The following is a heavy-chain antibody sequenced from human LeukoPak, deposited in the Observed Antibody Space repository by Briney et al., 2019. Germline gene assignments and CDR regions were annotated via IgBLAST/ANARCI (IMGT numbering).Heavy chain of an antibody. CDR3: ASSRYCGGDCYFPPAFDY. J-gene: IGHJ4*02. CDR1: GLTFSSYA. D-gene: IGHD2-21*02. V-gene: IGHV3-23*01. Sequence: GGSLRLSCAASGLTFSSYAMSWVRQTPGKGLEWVSTITESGDNTHYTESVKGRFTISRDNSKNTLYLQMNSLRAEDTAVYYCASSRYCGGDCYFPPAFDYWGQGTLVTVSS. CDR2: ITESGDNT.